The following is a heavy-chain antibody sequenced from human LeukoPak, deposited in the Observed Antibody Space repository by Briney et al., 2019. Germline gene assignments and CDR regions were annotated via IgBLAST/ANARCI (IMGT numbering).Heavy chain of an antibody. Sequence: GESLKISCKGSGYSFTSYWIGWVRQIPGKGLEWMGIIYPGGSDNRYRTPFQGQVPTLADKSNSTAFLQRYSLEAEDTAQYCCARSKNPGRYYTAPDHGGQGTLFTVSS. V-gene: IGHV5-51*01. CDR3: ARSKNPGRYYTAPDH. CDR2: IYPGGSDN. CDR1: GYSFTSYW. J-gene: IGHJ4*02. D-gene: IGHD3-10*01.